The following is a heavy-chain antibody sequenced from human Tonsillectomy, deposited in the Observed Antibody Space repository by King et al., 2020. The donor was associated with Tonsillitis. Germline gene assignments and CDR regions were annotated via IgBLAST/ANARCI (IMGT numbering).Heavy chain of an antibody. CDR1: GGSISSGSYF. CDR2: IYPSGPT. D-gene: IGHD3-10*01. J-gene: IGHJ3*02. Sequence: VQLQESGPGPVKPSQTLSLTCTVSGGSISSGSYFWSWIRQSAGKGLEWIGRIYPSGPTPYNPSLKSRVTLSAETSRNQFSLKLDSVTAADTAVYYCARYSDPYDSGSHAFDIWGQGTMVTVSS. CDR3: ARYSDPYDSGSHAFDI. V-gene: IGHV4-61*02.